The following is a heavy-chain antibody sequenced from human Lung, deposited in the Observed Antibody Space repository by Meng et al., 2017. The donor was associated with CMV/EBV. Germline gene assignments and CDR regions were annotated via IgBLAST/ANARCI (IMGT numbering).Heavy chain of an antibody. CDR2: ISDRGGST. D-gene: IGHD5/OR15-5a*01. CDR1: AFNFNRYV. J-gene: IGHJ4*02. V-gene: IGHV3-23*01. CDR3: ARAASTWAYYFDY. Sequence: AASAFNFNRYVMTWVRQAPGKGLEWASAISDRGGSTYYADSVKGRFAVSRDNSKSTLYLQMSSLSAEDTAVYYCARAASTWAYYFDYWGQGTLVTVSS.